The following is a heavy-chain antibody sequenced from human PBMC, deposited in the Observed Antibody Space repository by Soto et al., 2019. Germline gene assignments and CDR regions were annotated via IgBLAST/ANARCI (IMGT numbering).Heavy chain of an antibody. CDR1: GFTFSSYA. CDR2: ISGSGGST. V-gene: IGHV3-23*01. D-gene: IGHD3-16*02. J-gene: IGHJ3*02. CDR3: ANAIMITFGGVIALDAFDI. Sequence: EVQLLESGGGLVQPGGSLRLSCAASGFTFSSYAMSWVRQAPGKGLEWVSAISGSGGSTYYADSVKGRFTISRDNSKNTLYLQMNSLRAEDTAVYYCANAIMITFGGVIALDAFDIWGQGTMVTVSS.